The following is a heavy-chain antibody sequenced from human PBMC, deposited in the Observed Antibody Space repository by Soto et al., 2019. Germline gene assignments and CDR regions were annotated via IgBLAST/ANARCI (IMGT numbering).Heavy chain of an antibody. CDR2: IYYSGST. D-gene: IGHD3-10*01. V-gene: IGHV4-59*08. Sequence: SETLSLTCTVSGGSISSYYWSWIRQPPGKGLEWIGYIYYSGSTNYNPSLKSRVTISVDTSKNQFSLKLSSVTAADTAVYYCARQRYGSGSYYSYFDYWVQGTLVTVS. CDR3: ARQRYGSGSYYSYFDY. J-gene: IGHJ4*02. CDR1: GGSISSYY.